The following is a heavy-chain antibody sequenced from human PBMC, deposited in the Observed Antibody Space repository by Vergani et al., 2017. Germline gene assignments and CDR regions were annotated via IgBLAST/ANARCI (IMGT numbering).Heavy chain of an antibody. J-gene: IGHJ5*02. D-gene: IGHD3-3*01. CDR1: GFTFSHYS. V-gene: IGHV3-21*01. Sequence: EVQMVESGGGLVKPGGSLRLSCVASGFTFSHYSMNWVRQAPGKGLEWVSSISGNNDDVYYADSVKGRFTISRDNAKNSLYLDMSSLRAEDTAVYYCAKGAADYDFWSGYDPWGQGTLVTVSS. CDR2: ISGNNDDV. CDR3: AKGAADYDFWSGYDP.